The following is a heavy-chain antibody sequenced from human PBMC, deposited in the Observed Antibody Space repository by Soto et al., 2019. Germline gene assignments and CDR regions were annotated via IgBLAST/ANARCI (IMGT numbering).Heavy chain of an antibody. CDR3: ARGVWLAVAGKRYNWFDP. CDR1: GYTFTGYY. Sequence: QVQLVQSGAEVKKPGASVKVSCKASGYTFTGYYMHWVRQAPGQGLEWMGWINPNSGGTNYAQKFQGRVTMTRDTSISTAYMELSRLRSDDTAVYYCARGVWLAVAGKRYNWFDPWGQGTLVTVSS. V-gene: IGHV1-2*02. J-gene: IGHJ5*02. D-gene: IGHD6-19*01. CDR2: INPNSGGT.